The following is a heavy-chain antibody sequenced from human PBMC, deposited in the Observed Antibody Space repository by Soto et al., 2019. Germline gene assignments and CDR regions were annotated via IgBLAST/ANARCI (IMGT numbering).Heavy chain of an antibody. CDR1: GYTFTSYD. CDR2: INPNSGNT. J-gene: IGHJ6*02. Sequence: QVQLVQSGAEVKKPGASVKVSCKASGYTFTSYDINWVRQATGQGLEWMGWINPNSGNTGYAQKFQGRVTMTRNTSISTAYMELSSLRSEDTAVYYCARQSIDYDFWSGYRSIYGMDVWGQGTTVTVSS. CDR3: ARQSIDYDFWSGYRSIYGMDV. D-gene: IGHD3-3*01. V-gene: IGHV1-8*01.